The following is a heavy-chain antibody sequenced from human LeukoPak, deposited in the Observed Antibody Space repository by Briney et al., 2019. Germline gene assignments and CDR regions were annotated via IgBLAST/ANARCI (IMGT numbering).Heavy chain of an antibody. J-gene: IGHJ4*02. D-gene: IGHD5-18*01. CDR2: ISYTGDT. CDR1: GVSINTYW. Sequence: PSETLSLTCTVAGVSINTYWWSWLRQPPGKGLEWIGFISYTGDTDYSPSLKSRVTISVDMSKNQFFLKLGSVTAADTAVYYCARHDHGYSSGRFDLWGRGILVTVSS. CDR3: ARHDHGYSSGRFDL. V-gene: IGHV4-59*01.